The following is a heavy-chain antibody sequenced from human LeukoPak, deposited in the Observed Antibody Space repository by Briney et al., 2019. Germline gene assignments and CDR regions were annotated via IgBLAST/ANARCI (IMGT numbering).Heavy chain of an antibody. CDR2: IYSDGST. D-gene: IGHD3-10*01. Sequence: GGALRLSCAASGFSVSNNYRSWVRQAPGKGLEYVSVIYSDGSTFYADSVKGLFTMSRDNSKNTLFLQMNGLRAEDTAVYYCARDGGFGELFLYWGQGTLVTVSS. CDR1: GFSVSNNY. V-gene: IGHV3-53*01. J-gene: IGHJ4*02. CDR3: ARDGGFGELFLY.